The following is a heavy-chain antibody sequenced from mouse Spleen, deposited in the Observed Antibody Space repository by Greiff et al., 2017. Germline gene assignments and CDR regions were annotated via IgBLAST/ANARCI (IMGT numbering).Heavy chain of an antibody. CDR3: ARHHYYYGPTAMDY. CDR2: ISSGGGNT. J-gene: IGHJ4*01. Sequence: EVHLVESGGGLVKLGGSLKLSCAASGFTFSSYAMSWVRQTPEKRLEWVATISSGGGNTYYPDSVKGRFTISRDNAKNTLYLQMSSLKSEDTAMYYCARHHYYYGPTAMDYWGQGTSVTVSS. D-gene: IGHD1-1*01. CDR1: GFTFSSYA. V-gene: IGHV5-9-3*01.